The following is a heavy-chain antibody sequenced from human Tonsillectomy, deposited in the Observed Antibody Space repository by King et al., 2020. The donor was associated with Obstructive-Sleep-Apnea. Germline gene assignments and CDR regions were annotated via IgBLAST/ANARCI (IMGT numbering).Heavy chain of an antibody. D-gene: IGHD3-10*01. CDR2: ISWNSGSK. J-gene: IGHJ3*02. CDR3: ATITMVRGVIITGAFDI. Sequence: VQLVESGGGVVQPGRSLRLSCAASGFTFDDYAMHWVRQAPGKGLEWVSGISWNSGSKCYADSVKGRFTISRDNAKNSLYLQMNSLRAEDTALYYCATITMVRGVIITGAFDIWGQGTMVTVSS. V-gene: IGHV3-9*01. CDR1: GFTFDDYA.